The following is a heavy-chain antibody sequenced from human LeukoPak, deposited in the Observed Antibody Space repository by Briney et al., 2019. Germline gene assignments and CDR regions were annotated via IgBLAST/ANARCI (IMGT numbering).Heavy chain of an antibody. V-gene: IGHV1-2*02. D-gene: IGHD1-1*01. J-gene: IGHJ4*02. CDR1: GYTFTGYY. Sequence: AAVKVSCKASGYTFTGYYMHWVRQAPGQGLEWMGWINTNSGGTNYAQKFQGRVTMTRDTSISTAYMELSRLRSDDTAVYYCAREKTTRGSYFDYWGQGTLVTVSS. CDR3: AREKTTRGSYFDY. CDR2: INTNSGGT.